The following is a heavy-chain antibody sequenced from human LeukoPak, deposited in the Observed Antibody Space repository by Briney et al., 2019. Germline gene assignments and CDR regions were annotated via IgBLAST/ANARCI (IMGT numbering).Heavy chain of an antibody. CDR1: GFTFSDYY. J-gene: IGHJ4*02. V-gene: IGHV3-11*05. Sequence: PGGSLRLSCAASGFTFSDYYMSWIRQAPGKGLEWVSYISSSSSYTNYADSVKGRFTISRDNAKNSLYLQMNRLRAEDTAVYYCARETVKYSSSCPNYWGQGTLVTVSS. CDR2: ISSSSSYT. D-gene: IGHD6-13*01. CDR3: ARETVKYSSSCPNY.